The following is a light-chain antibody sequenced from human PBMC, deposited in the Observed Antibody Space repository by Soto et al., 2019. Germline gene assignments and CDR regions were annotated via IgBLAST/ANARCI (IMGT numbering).Light chain of an antibody. V-gene: IGLV2-14*01. CDR2: DVS. CDR3: SSYTSSSTLLYV. Sequence: QSALTQPASVSGSPGQSITISCTGTSSDVGGYNYVSWYQQHPGKAPKLMIYDVSNRPSGVSNRFPGPKSGNTASLTISGLQAEDEGDYYCSSYTSSSTLLYVFGTGTKLTVL. CDR1: SSDVGGYNY. J-gene: IGLJ1*01.